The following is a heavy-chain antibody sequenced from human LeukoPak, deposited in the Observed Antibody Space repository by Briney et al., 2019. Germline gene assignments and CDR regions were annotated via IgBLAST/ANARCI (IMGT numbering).Heavy chain of an antibody. CDR2: IYYSGST. D-gene: IGHD3-16*02. V-gene: IGHV4-59*08. J-gene: IGHJ4*02. CDR1: GASISSYY. CDR3: ARHGGSDYRWTPDN. Sequence: PSETLSLTCTVSGASISSYYWGWIRQPPGKGLEWIGYIYYSGSTNYNPSLKSRVTISVDTSKNQFSLKLSSVTAADTAMYYCARHGGSDYRWTPDNWGQGTLVTVSS.